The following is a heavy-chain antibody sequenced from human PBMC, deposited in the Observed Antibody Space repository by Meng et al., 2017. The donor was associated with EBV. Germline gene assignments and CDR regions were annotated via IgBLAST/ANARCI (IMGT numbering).Heavy chain of an antibody. V-gene: IGHV1-46*01. Sequence: QGQLVQSGAEGKKPGASVKVSCKASGYTFTSYYMHWVRQAPGQGLEWMGIINPSGGSTSYAQKFQGRVTMTRDTSTSTVYMELSSLRSEDTAVYYCVRNGIAAWGWFDPWGQGTLVTVSS. D-gene: IGHD6-13*01. CDR3: VRNGIAAWGWFDP. CDR2: INPSGGST. CDR1: GYTFTSYY. J-gene: IGHJ5*02.